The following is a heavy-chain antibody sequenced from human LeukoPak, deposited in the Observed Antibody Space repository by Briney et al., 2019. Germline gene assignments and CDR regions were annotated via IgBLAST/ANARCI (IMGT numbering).Heavy chain of an antibody. CDR3: ANSGNYYMAY. J-gene: IGHJ4*02. D-gene: IGHD1-26*01. CDR1: GFSFNNYN. V-gene: IGHV3-48*01. CDR2: IDNSGSI. Sequence: PGGSLRLSCAASGFSFNNYNMNWVRQAPGQGLEWVSYIDNSGSIYYADSVKGRFTISRDDGRNSVFLEMNSLRAEDTAVYYCANSGNYYMAYWGQGTLVTVSS.